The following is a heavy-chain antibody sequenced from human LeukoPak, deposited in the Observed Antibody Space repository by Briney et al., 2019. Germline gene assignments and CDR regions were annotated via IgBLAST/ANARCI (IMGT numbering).Heavy chain of an antibody. Sequence: ASVKVSCKASGYTFTSYAMHWVRQAPGQRLEWMGWINAGNGNTKYSQKFQGRVTIARDTSASTAYMELSSLRSEDTAVYYCARVGYYGSGSYYNDYGMGAWGQGTTVTVSS. CDR2: INAGNGNT. CDR1: GYTFTSYA. CDR3: ARVGYYGSGSYYNDYGMGA. D-gene: IGHD3-10*01. V-gene: IGHV1-3*01. J-gene: IGHJ6*02.